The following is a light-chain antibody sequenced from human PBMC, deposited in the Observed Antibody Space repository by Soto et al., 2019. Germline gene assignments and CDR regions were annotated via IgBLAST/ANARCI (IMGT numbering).Light chain of an antibody. V-gene: IGKV3D-20*02. Sequence: EIVLTQSPDSLSLSPGDRATLSCRASHIIISSSVAWYQQIPGQPPRLLIYDVSSRAPGIPDRFSGSGSGTDFTLTISSLEPEDFATYYCQQLNSYPPITFGQGTRLEIK. CDR1: HIIISSS. J-gene: IGKJ5*01. CDR2: DVS. CDR3: QQLNSYPPIT.